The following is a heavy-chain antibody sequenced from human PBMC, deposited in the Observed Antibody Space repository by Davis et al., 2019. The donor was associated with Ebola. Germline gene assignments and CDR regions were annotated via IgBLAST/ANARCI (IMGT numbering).Heavy chain of an antibody. CDR1: GFTFSSYA. J-gene: IGHJ4*02. CDR3: ARDKGYFDWFDD. Sequence: PGGSLRLSCAASGFTFSSYAMHWVRQAPGKGLEWVAVISYDGSNKYYADSVKGRFTISRDNSKNTLYLQMNSLRAEDTAVYYCARDKGYFDWFDDWGQGTLVTVSS. V-gene: IGHV3-30*14. CDR2: ISYDGSNK. D-gene: IGHD3-9*01.